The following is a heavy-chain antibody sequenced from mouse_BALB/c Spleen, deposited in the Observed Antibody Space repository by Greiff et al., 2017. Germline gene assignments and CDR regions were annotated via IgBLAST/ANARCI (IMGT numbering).Heavy chain of an antibody. CDR3: ARDDYPSWFAY. CDR1: GYNFTSYW. J-gene: IGHJ3*01. Sequence: VQLQQPGAELVKPGTSVKLSCKASGYNFTSYWINWVKLRPGQGLEWIGDIYPGSGSTNYNEKFKSKATLTVDTSSSTAYMQLSSLASEDSALYYCARDDYPSWFAYWGQGTLVTVSA. D-gene: IGHD2-4*01. V-gene: IGHV1-55*01. CDR2: IYPGSGST.